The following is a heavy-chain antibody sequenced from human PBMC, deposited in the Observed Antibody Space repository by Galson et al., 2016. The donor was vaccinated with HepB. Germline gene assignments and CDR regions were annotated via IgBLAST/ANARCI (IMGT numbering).Heavy chain of an antibody. V-gene: IGHV3-49*03. CDR3: TRDRVVVTAPAYYFDY. D-gene: IGHD2-21*02. J-gene: IGHJ4*02. Sequence: SLRLSCATSGFTFGNYAMNWFRQAPGKGLEWVGFIRSKTYGGTTEYAASVKGRFTISRDDSKSIAYLQMNSLKTEDTAVYYCTRDRVVVTAPAYYFDYWGQGTLVTVSS. CDR2: IRSKTYGGTT. CDR1: GFTFGNYA.